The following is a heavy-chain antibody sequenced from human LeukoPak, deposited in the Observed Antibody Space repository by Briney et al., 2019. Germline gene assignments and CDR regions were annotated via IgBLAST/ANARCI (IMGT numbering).Heavy chain of an antibody. V-gene: IGHV4-38-2*01. J-gene: IGHJ4*02. CDR3: ANSYSSGWYYFDY. CDR1: GYSISSGYY. CDR2: IYHSGST. Sequence: SETLSLTCAVSGYSISSGYYWGWLRQPPGKGVEWLGSIYHSGSTYYNPSLKSRVTISVDTSKNQFSLKLSSVTAADTAVYYCANSYSSGWYYFDYWGQGTLVTVSS. D-gene: IGHD6-19*01.